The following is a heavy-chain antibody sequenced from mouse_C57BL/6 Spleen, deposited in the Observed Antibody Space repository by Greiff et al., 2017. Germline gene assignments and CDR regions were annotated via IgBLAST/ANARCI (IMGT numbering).Heavy chain of an antibody. V-gene: IGHV1-82*01. CDR2: IYPGDGDT. D-gene: IGHD1-1*01. CDR1: GYAFSSSW. CDR3: AREGIGYYNGSLDY. Sequence: QVQLQQSGPELVKPGASVKISCKASGYAFSSSWMNWVKQRPGKGLEWIGRIYPGDGDTNYNGKFKGKATLTADKSSSTADIQLSSLTSEVSAVYFGAREGIGYYNGSLDYWGQGTTLTVSS. J-gene: IGHJ2*01.